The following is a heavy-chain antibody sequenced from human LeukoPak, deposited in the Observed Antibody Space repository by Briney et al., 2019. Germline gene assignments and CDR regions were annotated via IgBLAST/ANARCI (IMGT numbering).Heavy chain of an antibody. V-gene: IGHV3-7*01. CDR2: IKQDGSEK. D-gene: IGHD3-22*01. Sequence: GSLRLSCAASGFTFSSYWMSWVRQAPGKGLGWVANIKQDGSEKYYVDSVKGRFTISRDNAKNSLYLQMNSLRAEDTAVYYCARDFLTYYDSSGYYFGYWGQGTLVTVSS. CDR1: GFTFSSYW. CDR3: ARDFLTYYDSSGYYFGY. J-gene: IGHJ4*02.